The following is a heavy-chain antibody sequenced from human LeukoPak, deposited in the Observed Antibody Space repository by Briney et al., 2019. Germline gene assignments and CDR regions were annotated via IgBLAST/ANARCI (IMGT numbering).Heavy chain of an antibody. CDR1: GASISSYY. Sequence: PSETLSLTCTVSGASISSYYWSWIRQPPGKGLEWIGYIYYSGSPNYNPSLKSRVTISVDTSTNQFSLKLSSVTAADTAVYYCARHGGRRDFDYWGQGTLVTVSS. D-gene: IGHD6-25*01. J-gene: IGHJ4*02. CDR2: IYYSGSP. CDR3: ARHGGRRDFDY. V-gene: IGHV4-59*08.